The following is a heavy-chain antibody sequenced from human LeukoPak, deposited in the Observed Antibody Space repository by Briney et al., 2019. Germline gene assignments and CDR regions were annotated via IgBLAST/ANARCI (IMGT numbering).Heavy chain of an antibody. J-gene: IGHJ4*02. V-gene: IGHV3-30*03. CDR1: GFTFSSYG. CDR3: ARGGDYGDYFDY. CDR2: ISYDGSNK. D-gene: IGHD4-17*01. Sequence: GGSLRLSCAASGFTFSSYGMHWVRQAPGKGQEWVAVISYDGSNKYYTDSVKGRFTISRDNSKNTLYLQMNSLRAEDTAVYYCARGGDYGDYFDYWGQGTLVTVSS.